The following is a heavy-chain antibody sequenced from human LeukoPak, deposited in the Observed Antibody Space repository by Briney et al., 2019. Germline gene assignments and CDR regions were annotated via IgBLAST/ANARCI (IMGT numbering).Heavy chain of an antibody. CDR3: ARDSPYSSGWRDAFDI. V-gene: IGHV5-51*01. D-gene: IGHD6-19*01. Sequence: GESLKISCQGSGYSFTSYWIGWVRQMPGKGLEWMGIIYPGDSDTRYSPSFQGQVTISVDKSINTAYLQWNSLKASDTATYYCARDSPYSSGWRDAFDIWGQGTMVTVSS. J-gene: IGHJ3*02. CDR2: IYPGDSDT. CDR1: GYSFTSYW.